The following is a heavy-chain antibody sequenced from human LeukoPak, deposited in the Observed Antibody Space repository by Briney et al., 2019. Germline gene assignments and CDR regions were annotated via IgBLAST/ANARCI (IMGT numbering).Heavy chain of an antibody. CDR3: ERGRKSSSWYVRFDY. V-gene: IGHV4-34*01. J-gene: IGHJ4*02. CDR2: INHSGST. CDR1: GWSFSGYY. Sequence: SYTVSLTCAVYGWSFSGYYWSWIRQPPGKGREWIGEINHSGSTNYNSSLKSRVTISVDTSKTQFSLKLRSVTAVATAVYSCERGRKSSSWYVRFDYWGQGTLVTVSS. D-gene: IGHD6-13*01.